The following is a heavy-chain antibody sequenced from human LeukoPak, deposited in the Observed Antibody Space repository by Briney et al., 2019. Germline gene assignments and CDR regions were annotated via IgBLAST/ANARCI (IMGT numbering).Heavy chain of an antibody. Sequence: SGGSLRLSCAASGFTFSSYAMSWVRQAPGKGLEWVSAISGSGGSTYYADSVKGRFTISRDNSKNTLYLQMNSPRAEDTAVYYCAKDSGGYYESSGYYHFDYWGQGTLVTVSS. D-gene: IGHD3-22*01. J-gene: IGHJ4*02. CDR3: AKDSGGYYESSGYYHFDY. CDR1: GFTFSSYA. CDR2: ISGSGGST. V-gene: IGHV3-23*01.